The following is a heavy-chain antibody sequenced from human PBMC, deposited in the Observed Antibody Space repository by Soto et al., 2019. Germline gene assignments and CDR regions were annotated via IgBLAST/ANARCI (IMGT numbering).Heavy chain of an antibody. D-gene: IGHD1-26*01. J-gene: IGHJ4*02. CDR2: IYTDGRT. CDR1: GFTVSSRY. V-gene: IGHV3-53*01. CDR3: ARGVTVGVTRPDY. Sequence: EVQLVESGGGLIQPGGSLRLSCAASGFTVSSRYMSWVRQAPGKGLEWVSVIYTDGRTFYADSVKGRFTISRDNSKNTLYLQMDSLRAEDTAVYYCARGVTVGVTRPDYWGQGKLVTVSS.